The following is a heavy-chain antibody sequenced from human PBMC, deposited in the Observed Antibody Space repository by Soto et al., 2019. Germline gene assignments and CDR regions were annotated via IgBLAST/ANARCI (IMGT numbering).Heavy chain of an antibody. V-gene: IGHV1-69*13. D-gene: IGHD1-1*01. CDR1: GGTFSDYT. Sequence: SVKVSCKASGGTFSDYTINWVRQAPGQRLEWMGGIIPIFVTANYAEKFQGRVTITADESTSTSYMEVSSLRSEDTAVYYCARNGTLTGYSFGMDVWGQGTMVTVSS. J-gene: IGHJ6*02. CDR2: IIPIFVTA. CDR3: ARNGTLTGYSFGMDV.